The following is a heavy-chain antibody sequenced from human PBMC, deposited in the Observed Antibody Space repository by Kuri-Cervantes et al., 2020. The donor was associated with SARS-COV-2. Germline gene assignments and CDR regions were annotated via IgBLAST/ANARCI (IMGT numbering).Heavy chain of an antibody. Sequence: SVKVSCKASGFTFSNSAVQWLRQTRGQRLEWIGWIVAGFGNTHCAQKFRERVTITRDMSTGTSYMKLSSLRSEDTGVYYCASTMGVTGYNWFDPWGQGTLVTVSS. V-gene: IGHV1-58*01. CDR3: ASTMGVTGYNWFDP. J-gene: IGHJ5*02. D-gene: IGHD3-10*01. CDR1: GFTFSNSA. CDR2: IVAGFGNT.